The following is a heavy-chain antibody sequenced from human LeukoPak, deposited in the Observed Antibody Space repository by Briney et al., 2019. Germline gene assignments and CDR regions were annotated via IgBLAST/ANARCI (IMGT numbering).Heavy chain of an antibody. J-gene: IGHJ4*02. CDR2: IIPMFDIA. D-gene: IGHD6-19*01. Sequence: SVKVSCKASGGTFSRYAISWVRQAPGQGLEWMGGIIPMFDIANYAQKFQGRVTITADESTSTAYMELSSLRPEDTAVYYCARDRPYTGGWRGFDYWGQGTLVTVSS. CDR1: GGTFSRYA. V-gene: IGHV1-69*13. CDR3: ARDRPYTGGWRGFDY.